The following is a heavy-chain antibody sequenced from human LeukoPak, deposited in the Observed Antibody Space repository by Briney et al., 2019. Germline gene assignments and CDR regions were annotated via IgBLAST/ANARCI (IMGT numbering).Heavy chain of an antibody. CDR1: GFTFSSYA. CDR2: ISYDGSNK. Sequence: GGSLRLSCAASGFTFSSYAMHWVRQAPGKGLEWVAVISYDGSNKYYADSVKGRFTISRDNSKNTLYLQMNSLRAEDTAVYYCARGGWYFSHYFDYWGQGTLVTVSS. V-gene: IGHV3-30-3*01. D-gene: IGHD6-19*01. J-gene: IGHJ4*02. CDR3: ARGGWYFSHYFDY.